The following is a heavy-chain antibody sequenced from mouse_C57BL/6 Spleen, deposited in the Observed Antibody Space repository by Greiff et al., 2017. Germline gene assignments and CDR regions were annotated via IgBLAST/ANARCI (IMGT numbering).Heavy chain of an antibody. D-gene: IGHD2-2*01. CDR2: IYPSDSET. J-gene: IGHJ2*01. Sequence: VQLQQPGAELVRPGSSVKLSCKASGYTFTSYWMDWVKQRPGQGLEWIGNIYPSDSETHYNQKFKDKATLTVDKSSSTAYMQLSSLTSEDSAVYYCARREVTTFDYWGQGTTLTVSS. V-gene: IGHV1-61*01. CDR1: GYTFTSYW. CDR3: ARREVTTFDY.